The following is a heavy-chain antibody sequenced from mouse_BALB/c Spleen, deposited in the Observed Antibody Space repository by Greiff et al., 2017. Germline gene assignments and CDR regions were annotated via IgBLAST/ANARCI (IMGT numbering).Heavy chain of an antibody. V-gene: IGHV5-6-4*01. Sequence: EVKVEESGGGLVKPGGSLKLSCAASGFTFSSYTMSWVRQTPEKRLEWVATISSGGSYTYYPDSVKGRFTISRDNAKNTLYLQMSSLKSEDTAMYYCTRAYYGNYDYAMDYWGQGTSVTVSS. CDR1: GFTFSSYT. J-gene: IGHJ4*01. CDR3: TRAYYGNYDYAMDY. D-gene: IGHD2-10*01. CDR2: ISSGGSYT.